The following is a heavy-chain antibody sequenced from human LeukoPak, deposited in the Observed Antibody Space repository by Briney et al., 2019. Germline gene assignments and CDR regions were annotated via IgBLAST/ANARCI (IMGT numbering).Heavy chain of an antibody. V-gene: IGHV1-2*06. Sequence: GASVKVSCKASGYTFTGYYMNWVRQAPGQGLEWMGRINPNNGGTNYAQKFQGRVTMTRDTSITTAYMELSRLRSDDTAVYYCARSKSFWSGYYTGFDCWGQGTLVTVSS. J-gene: IGHJ4*02. CDR3: ARSKSFWSGYYTGFDC. D-gene: IGHD3-3*01. CDR1: GYTFTGYY. CDR2: INPNNGGT.